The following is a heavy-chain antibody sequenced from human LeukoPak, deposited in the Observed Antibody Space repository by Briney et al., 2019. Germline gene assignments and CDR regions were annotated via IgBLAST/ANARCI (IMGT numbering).Heavy chain of an antibody. V-gene: IGHV3-21*01. Sequence: GGSLRLSCAASGFTFSSYNMNWVRQAPGKGLEWVSSISSSSDYIYYADSVKGRSTISRDIAKNSLYLQMNSLRAEDTAVYYCARDPAIEDAAEAYFDLWGRGTLVTVSS. D-gene: IGHD5-24*01. CDR1: GFTFSSYN. CDR2: ISSSSDYI. J-gene: IGHJ2*01. CDR3: ARDPAIEDAAEAYFDL.